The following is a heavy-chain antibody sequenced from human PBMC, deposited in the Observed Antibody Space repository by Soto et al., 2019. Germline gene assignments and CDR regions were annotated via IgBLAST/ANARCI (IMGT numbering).Heavy chain of an antibody. D-gene: IGHD4-4*01. V-gene: IGHV4-59*08. CDR1: GGSISSYY. CDR2: IYYSGYT. J-gene: IGHJ4*02. CDR3: ASGQDYSNYVFDY. Sequence: ASETLSLTCTVSGGSISSYYWSWIRQPPGKGLEWIGYIYYSGYTNYNPSLKSRVTISVDTSKNQFSLKLSSVTAADTAVYYCASGQDYSNYVFDYWGQGTLVTAPQ.